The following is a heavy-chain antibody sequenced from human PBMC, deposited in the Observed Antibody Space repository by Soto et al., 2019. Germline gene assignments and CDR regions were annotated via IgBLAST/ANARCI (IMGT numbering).Heavy chain of an antibody. CDR3: ARYCSSTSCYTGNWFDP. J-gene: IGHJ5*02. CDR2: ISAYNGNT. V-gene: IGHV1-18*04. Sequence: AASVKVSCKASGYTFTSYGISWVRQAPGQGLEWMGWISAYNGNTNYAQKLQGRVTMTTDTSTSTAYMELRSLRSDDTAVYYCARYCSSTSCYTGNWFDPWGQGTLVSVS. D-gene: IGHD2-2*02. CDR1: GYTFTSYG.